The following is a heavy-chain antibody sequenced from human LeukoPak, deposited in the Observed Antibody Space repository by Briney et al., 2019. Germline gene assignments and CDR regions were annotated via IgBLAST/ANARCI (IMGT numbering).Heavy chain of an antibody. D-gene: IGHD4-11*01. CDR1: GFTFSSYA. CDR3: AKDKGDYRGGAVAFDI. V-gene: IGHV3-23*01. CDR2: ISGSGGST. J-gene: IGHJ3*02. Sequence: GGSLRLSCAASGFTFSSYAMSWVRQAPGKGLEWVSAISGSGGSTYYADSVKGRFTISRDNSKNTLYLQMNSLRAEDTAVYYRAKDKGDYRGGAVAFDIWGQGTMVTVSS.